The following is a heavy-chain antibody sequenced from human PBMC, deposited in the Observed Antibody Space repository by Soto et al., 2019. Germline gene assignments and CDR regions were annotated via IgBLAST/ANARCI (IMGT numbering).Heavy chain of an antibody. V-gene: IGHV3-23*01. CDR1: GFTFSSYA. Sequence: PGGSLRLSCAASGFTFSSYAMSWVRQAPGKGLEWVSAISGSGGSTYYAESVKGRFTISRDNSKNTLYLQMNSLRAEDTAVYYCAKGPRQKGPPQYCSGGSCYPQYFQHWGQGTLVTVSS. D-gene: IGHD2-15*01. J-gene: IGHJ1*01. CDR3: AKGPRQKGPPQYCSGGSCYPQYFQH. CDR2: ISGSGGST.